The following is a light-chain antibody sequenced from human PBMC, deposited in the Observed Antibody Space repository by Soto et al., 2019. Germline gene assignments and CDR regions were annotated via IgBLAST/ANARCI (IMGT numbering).Light chain of an antibody. Sequence: EIVMTQSPATLSVSPGERVVLSCRATQTVTNKLAWYQQKPGQAPRLLIYDASIRATGIPARFSGSGSGTEFTLTISSLQSEDFVLYYCQQYNSWPVTFGVGTKVEIK. CDR2: DAS. CDR3: QQYNSWPVT. V-gene: IGKV3-15*01. CDR1: QTVTNK. J-gene: IGKJ4*01.